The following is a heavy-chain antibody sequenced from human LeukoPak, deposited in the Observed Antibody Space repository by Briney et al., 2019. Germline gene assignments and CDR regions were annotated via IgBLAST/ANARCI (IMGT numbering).Heavy chain of an antibody. V-gene: IGHV3-53*01. CDR3: ARVGEEELGNWFYP. CDR2: IYANGNT. J-gene: IGHJ5*02. CDR1: GFTVSGNY. Sequence: GGSLRLSCAVSGFTVSGNYITWVRQAPGKGLEWVSVIYANGNTYYADSMQGRLTISRDKSKNTVFLQMNSLRAEDTAMYYCARVGEEELGNWFYPWGQGTLVTVSS. D-gene: IGHD3-10*01.